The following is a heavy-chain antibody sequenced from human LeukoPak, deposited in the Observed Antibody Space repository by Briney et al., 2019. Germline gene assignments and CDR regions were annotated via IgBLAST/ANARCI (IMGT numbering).Heavy chain of an antibody. CDR2: ITGNGSTT. J-gene: IGHJ6*03. Sequence: HPGGSLRLSCAASGFTFSTYAMHWVRQAPGKGLESVSAITGNGSTTYYADSVKGRFTISRDNSKNTLFLQMGSLRAEDMAVYYCARGDNDGGYSYGPHYYYMDVWGKGTTVTVSS. V-gene: IGHV3-64*02. CDR1: GFTFSTYA. D-gene: IGHD5-18*01. CDR3: ARGDNDGGYSYGPHYYYMDV.